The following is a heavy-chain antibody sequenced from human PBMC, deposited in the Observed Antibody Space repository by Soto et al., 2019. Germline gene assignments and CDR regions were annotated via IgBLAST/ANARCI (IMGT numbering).Heavy chain of an antibody. CDR1: GGSVSGYY. CDR3: ARGDAARASASYYYYYYGMDV. J-gene: IGHJ6*04. V-gene: IGHV4-34*01. Sequence: PSGTLSLTCAVDGGSVSGYYWSGIRQPPGKGLEWILEISHSGSTNYNPSLKSLVTISVDTSKNQYSLKLSSVTAADTAVYYCARGDAARASASYYYYYYGMDVWGKGTTVT. CDR2: ISHSGST. D-gene: IGHD6-6*01.